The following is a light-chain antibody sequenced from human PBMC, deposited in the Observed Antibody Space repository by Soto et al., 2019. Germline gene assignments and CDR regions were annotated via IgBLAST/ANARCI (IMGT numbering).Light chain of an antibody. V-gene: IGKV3-20*01. CDR2: ATS. J-gene: IGKJ2*03. CDR1: QSVSSNY. CDR3: QQYGNGNSPRYS. Sequence: EIVLTQSPGTLSLSLGERATLSCRASQSVSSNYLAWYQQKPGQAPRLLIYATSSRATGIPDRFSGSGSGTDFTLSISRLEPEDLAVYYCQQYGNGNSPRYSFGQGTRLEIK.